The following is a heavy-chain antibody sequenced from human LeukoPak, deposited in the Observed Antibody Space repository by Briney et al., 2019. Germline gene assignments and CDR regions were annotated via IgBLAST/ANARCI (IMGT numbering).Heavy chain of an antibody. CDR1: GYSFASYW. CDR3: ARRGPGGTTNNWFDP. CDR2: IYPGDSDT. V-gene: IGHV5-51*01. D-gene: IGHD6-13*01. Sequence: GESLKISCKGSGYSFASYWIGWVRQMPGKGLEWMGIIYPGDSDTRYSPSFQGQVTISADKSISTAYLQWSSLKASDTAMYYCARRGPGGTTNNWFDPWGQGTLVTVSS. J-gene: IGHJ5*02.